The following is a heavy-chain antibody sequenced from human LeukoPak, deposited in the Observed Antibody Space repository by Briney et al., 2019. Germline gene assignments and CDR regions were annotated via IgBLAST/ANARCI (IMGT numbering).Heavy chain of an antibody. D-gene: IGHD2-15*01. Sequence: SETLSLTCTVSGGSIRSDSHYWDWIRQPPGKGLEWIGSILYTGGSWVKPSLKSRASISVDTSRNQFSLTLHSVNAIDTALYYCTRRASGSGGTQAGMDVWGQGTTVTVSS. CDR2: ILYTGGS. CDR3: TRRASGSGGTQAGMDV. J-gene: IGHJ6*02. V-gene: IGHV4-39*01. CDR1: GGSIRSDSHY.